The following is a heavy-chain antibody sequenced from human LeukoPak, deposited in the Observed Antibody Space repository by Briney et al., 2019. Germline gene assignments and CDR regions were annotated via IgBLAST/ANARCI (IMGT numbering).Heavy chain of an antibody. D-gene: IGHD2-2*01. CDR2: ISAGGTNT. CDR1: GFTFSDYA. V-gene: IGHV3-23*01. Sequence: GGSLRLSCAASGFTFSDYAMTWVRQAPGKGLEWVSSISAGGTNTYRSASATGRFTISRDNSKNTLYLQMNSLRAEDTAVYYCAKVVSSTSRYMDVWGKGTTVTVSS. J-gene: IGHJ6*03. CDR3: AKVVSSTSRYMDV.